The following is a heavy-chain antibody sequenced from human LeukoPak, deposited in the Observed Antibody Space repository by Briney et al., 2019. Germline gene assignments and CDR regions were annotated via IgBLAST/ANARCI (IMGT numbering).Heavy chain of an antibody. CDR1: GFTFSCYS. J-gene: IGHJ4*02. D-gene: IGHD1-7*01. CDR3: ARDYWWNYDY. Sequence: GGSLRLLCAASGFTFSCYSIHWGRQAPGQGVEWVAVISKDGSDKYYPGSVRGRFTISRDNSKNTIYLQMDSLRAEDTAIYYCARDYWWNYDYWGQGTLVTVSS. CDR2: ISKDGSDK. V-gene: IGHV3-30-3*01.